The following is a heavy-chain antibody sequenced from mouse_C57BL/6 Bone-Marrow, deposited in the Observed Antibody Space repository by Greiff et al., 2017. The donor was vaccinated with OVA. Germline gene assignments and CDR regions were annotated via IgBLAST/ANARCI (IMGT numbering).Heavy chain of an antibody. Sequence: VKLMESVAELARPGASVKLSCTASGYTLTSYGISWVKQRPGQGLEWIGEIYPRSGNTYYNEKFKGKATLTADKSSSTTYMQLRSLTSEDSAVYFCALTQYFYVWGTGSTVTVS. CDR2: IYPRSGNT. CDR1: GYTLTSYG. CDR3: ALTQYFYV. V-gene: IGHV1-81*01. J-gene: IGHJ1*03. D-gene: IGHD4-1*01.